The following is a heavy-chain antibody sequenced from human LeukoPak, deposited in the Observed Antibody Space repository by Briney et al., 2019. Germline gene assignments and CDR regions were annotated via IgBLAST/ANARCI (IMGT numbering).Heavy chain of an antibody. V-gene: IGHV2-5*02. Sequence: ESGPTLVKPTQTLTLTCTFSGFSLSTSGVGVGWIRQPPGKALEWLALIYWDDDKRYSPSLKSRLTITKDTSKNQVVLTMTNMDPVDTATYYCAHIWGSGCYYMGYYYGMDVWGKGTTVTVSS. CDR2: IYWDDDK. J-gene: IGHJ6*04. CDR3: AHIWGSGCYYMGYYYGMDV. D-gene: IGHD3-10*01. CDR1: GFSLSTSGVG.